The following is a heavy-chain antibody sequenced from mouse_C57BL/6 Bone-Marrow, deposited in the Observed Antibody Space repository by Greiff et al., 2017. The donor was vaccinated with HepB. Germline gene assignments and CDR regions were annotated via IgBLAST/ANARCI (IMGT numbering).Heavy chain of an antibody. J-gene: IGHJ1*03. Sequence: QVQLQQSGAELARPGASVKLSCKASGYTFTSYGISWVKQRTGQGLEWIGEIYPRSGNTYYNAKFKGKATLTADKSSSTAYMELRSLTSEDSAVYFCARPSLLRYFDVWGTGTTVTVSS. CDR2: IYPRSGNT. V-gene: IGHV1-81*01. CDR1: GYTFTSYG. CDR3: ARPSLLRYFDV. D-gene: IGHD6-1*01.